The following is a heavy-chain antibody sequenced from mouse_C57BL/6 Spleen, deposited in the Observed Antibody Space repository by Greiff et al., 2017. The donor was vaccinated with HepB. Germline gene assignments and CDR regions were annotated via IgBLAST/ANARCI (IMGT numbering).Heavy chain of an antibody. V-gene: IGHV1-55*01. CDR2: IYPGSGST. J-gene: IGHJ2*01. D-gene: IGHD2-2*01. CDR1: GYTFTSYW. Sequence: QVQLQQPGAELVKPGASVKMSCKASGYTFTSYWITWVKQRPGQGLEWIGDIYPGSGSTNYNEKFKSKATLTVDTSSSTAYMQLSSLTSEDSAVYYCASGSTMVTTTLDYWGQGTTLTVSS. CDR3: ASGSTMVTTTLDY.